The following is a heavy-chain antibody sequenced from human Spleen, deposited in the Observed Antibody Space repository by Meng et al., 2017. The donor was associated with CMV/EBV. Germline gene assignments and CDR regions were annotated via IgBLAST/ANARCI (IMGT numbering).Heavy chain of an antibody. CDR2: ITGTADYT. CDR3: AKVRNYEAY. Sequence: LSFATSGFTFSNFAMSWVRQAPGKGLEWVSAITGTADYTYYADSVRGRFTISRDNSKNTLYLQMNSLRADDTAVYYCAKVRNYEAYWGQGTLVTVSS. CDR1: GFTFSNFA. J-gene: IGHJ4*02. D-gene: IGHD1-7*01. V-gene: IGHV3-23*01.